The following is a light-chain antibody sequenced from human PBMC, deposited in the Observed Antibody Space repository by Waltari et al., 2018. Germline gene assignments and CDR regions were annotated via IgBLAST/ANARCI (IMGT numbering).Light chain of an antibody. V-gene: IGLV2-18*02. J-gene: IGLJ3*02. CDR3: NSFTTSTTWV. Sequence: QSALTQPPSVSGSPGQSVTISCTGTSNDVGSYNRVSWYQQPPGTAPKLMIYEVSNRPSGVPDRFSGSKSGNPASLTIAGLQPEDEADYYCNSFTTSTTWVFGGGTRVTVL. CDR1: SNDVGSYNR. CDR2: EVS.